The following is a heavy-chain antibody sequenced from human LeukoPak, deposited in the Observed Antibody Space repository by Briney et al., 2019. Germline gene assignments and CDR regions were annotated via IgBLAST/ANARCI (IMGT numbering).Heavy chain of an antibody. J-gene: IGHJ4*02. V-gene: IGHV3-43D*03. D-gene: IGHD4-23*01. CDR1: RFTFDDYA. Sequence: GGSLRLSCAVSRFTFDDYAMHWVRQAPGKGLEWVSLISWDGGSTSYADSVKGRFTISRDNSKNSLYLQMNSLRAEDTALYYCAKEGYGGAPAGGFDYWGQGTLVTVSS. CDR3: AKEGYGGAPAGGFDY. CDR2: ISWDGGST.